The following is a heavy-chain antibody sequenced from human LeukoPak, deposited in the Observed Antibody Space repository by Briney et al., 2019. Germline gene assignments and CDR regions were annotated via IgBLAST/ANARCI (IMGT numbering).Heavy chain of an antibody. V-gene: IGHV1-8*03. Sequence: GASVKVSCKASGYTFTSYDINWVRQATGQGLEWMGWMNPNSGNTGYAQKFQGRVTITRNNSISTAYMELSSLRSEDTAVYYCARGALERITMVRGVIITRIQKLLDYYYYMDVWGKGTTVTVSS. CDR1: GYTFTSYD. CDR3: ARGALERITMVRGVIITRIQKLLDYYYYMDV. J-gene: IGHJ6*03. D-gene: IGHD3-10*01. CDR2: MNPNSGNT.